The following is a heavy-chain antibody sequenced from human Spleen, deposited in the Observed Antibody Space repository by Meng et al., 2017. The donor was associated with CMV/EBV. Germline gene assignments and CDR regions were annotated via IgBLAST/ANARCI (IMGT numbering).Heavy chain of an antibody. D-gene: IGHD4-17*01. Sequence: GGSLRLSCAASGFAFSRYSMNWVRQAPGKGLEWVSSISSAGGFIYLADSLKGRFTISRDNDKNLLYLQMNSLRAEDTAVYYCARVKNTVYFDYWGQGTLVTVSS. CDR3: ARVKNTVYFDY. V-gene: IGHV3-21*01. CDR1: GFAFSRYS. J-gene: IGHJ4*02. CDR2: ISSAGGFI.